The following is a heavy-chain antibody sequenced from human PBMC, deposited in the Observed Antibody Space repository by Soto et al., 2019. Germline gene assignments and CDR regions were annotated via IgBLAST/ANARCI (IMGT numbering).Heavy chain of an antibody. CDR1: GYSISSSNW. CDR2: IYYSGST. Sequence: SETLSLTCAVSGYSISSSNWWGWIRQPPGKGLEWIGYIYYSGSTYYNPSLNSRVTVSVDTSKNQFSLKVTSVTAADTAVYYCARLHGYCISSSCHGHYAMDVWGQGTTVTVSS. J-gene: IGHJ6*02. V-gene: IGHV4-28*01. D-gene: IGHD2-2*01. CDR3: ARLHGYCISSSCHGHYAMDV.